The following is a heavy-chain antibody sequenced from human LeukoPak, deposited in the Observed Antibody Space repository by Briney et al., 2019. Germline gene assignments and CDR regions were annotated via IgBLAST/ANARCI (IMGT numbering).Heavy chain of an antibody. Sequence: ASVKVSCKASGYTFTGYYMHWVRQAPGQGLEWMGWINPNSGGTNYAQEFQGRVTMTRDTSISTAYMELRSLRSDDTAVYYCARSGRGTYYYFDYWGQGTLVTVSS. CDR3: ARSGRGTYYYFDY. J-gene: IGHJ4*02. D-gene: IGHD1-26*01. CDR1: GYTFTGYY. V-gene: IGHV1-2*02. CDR2: INPNSGGT.